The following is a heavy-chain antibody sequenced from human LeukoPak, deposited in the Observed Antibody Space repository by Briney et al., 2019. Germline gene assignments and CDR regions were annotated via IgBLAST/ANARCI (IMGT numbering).Heavy chain of an antibody. V-gene: IGHV4-34*01. D-gene: IGHD3-10*01. CDR2: INHSGST. J-gene: IGHJ4*02. Sequence: SETLSLTCAVYGGSFSGYYWSWIRQPPGKGLEWIGEINHSGSTNYNPSLKSRVTISIDTSKNQFSLKLSSVTAADTAVYYCARGATMVQGVSTRHFDYWGQGTLVTVSS. CDR3: ARGATMVQGVSTRHFDY. CDR1: GGSFSGYY.